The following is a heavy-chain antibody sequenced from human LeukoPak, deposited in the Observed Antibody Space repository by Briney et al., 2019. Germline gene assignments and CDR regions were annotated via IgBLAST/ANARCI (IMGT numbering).Heavy chain of an antibody. V-gene: IGHV1-2*02. CDR2: INPNSGGT. D-gene: IGHD6-19*01. J-gene: IGHJ4*02. Sequence: ASVKVSCKASGYTFTGYYMHWVRQAPGQGLEWRGCINPNSGGTTYAQKFQGRVTMTRETSISTAYMELSRLRSDDPAVYYCARSSSGWTGFDYWGQGTLVTVS. CDR3: ARSSSGWTGFDY. CDR1: GYTFTGYY.